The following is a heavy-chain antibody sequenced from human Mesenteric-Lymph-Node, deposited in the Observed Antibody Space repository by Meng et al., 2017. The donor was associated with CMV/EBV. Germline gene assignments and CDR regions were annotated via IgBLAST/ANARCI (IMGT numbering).Heavy chain of an antibody. CDR2: IYNSGTT. V-gene: IGHV3-66*03. CDR1: GFTVSSSY. CDR3: ARERHDYSNYVDY. Sequence: GGSLRLSCAASGFTVSSSYMSWVRQAPGKGLEWVSVIYNSGTTYYADSVKGRFTISRDNSKNTLYLQMNSLRAEDTAVYYCARERHDYSNYVDYWGQGTLVTVSS. D-gene: IGHD4-11*01. J-gene: IGHJ4*02.